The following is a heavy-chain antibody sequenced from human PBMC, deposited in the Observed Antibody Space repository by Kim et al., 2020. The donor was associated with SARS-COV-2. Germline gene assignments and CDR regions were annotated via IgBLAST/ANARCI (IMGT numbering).Heavy chain of an antibody. Sequence: GGSLRLSCAASGFTFSSYSMNWVRQAPGKGLEWVSYISSSSSTIYYADSVKGRFTISRDNAKNSLYLQMNSLRAEDTAVYYCARFGTCNFRATETGGSCYYYYYGMDVWGQGTTVTVSS. CDR2: ISSSSSTI. V-gene: IGHV3-48*04. D-gene: IGHD2-15*01. CDR3: ARFGTCNFRATETGGSCYYYYYGMDV. J-gene: IGHJ6*02. CDR1: GFTFSSYS.